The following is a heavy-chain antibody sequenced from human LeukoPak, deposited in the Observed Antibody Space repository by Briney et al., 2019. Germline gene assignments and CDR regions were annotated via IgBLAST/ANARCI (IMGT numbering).Heavy chain of an antibody. CDR2: IYYSGNA. J-gene: IGHJ4*02. CDR1: GGPISSGGYY. D-gene: IGHD3-22*01. CDR3: ATVRDSSGYYYAAFDS. Sequence: TSETLSLTCTVSGGPISSGGYYWSWIRQHPGKGLEWIGYIYYSGNAYYNPSLKSRVTISVDTPKNQFSLKLSSVTAADTAVYYCATVRDSSGYYYAAFDSWGQGTLVTVSS. V-gene: IGHV4-31*03.